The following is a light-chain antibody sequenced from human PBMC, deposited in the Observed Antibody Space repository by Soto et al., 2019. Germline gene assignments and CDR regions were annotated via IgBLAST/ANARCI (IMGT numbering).Light chain of an antibody. CDR3: QVWDRSSDHYV. V-gene: IGLV3-21*02. CDR1: NIGGER. Sequence: SYELTQPPSVSVAPGQTARITCGGNNIGGERVHWYQQKPGQAPVLVVYDDRDRPSGIPERFSGSNSGNTATLTISRVEAGDEADYYCQVWDRSSDHYVFGTGTKVTVL. J-gene: IGLJ1*01. CDR2: DDR.